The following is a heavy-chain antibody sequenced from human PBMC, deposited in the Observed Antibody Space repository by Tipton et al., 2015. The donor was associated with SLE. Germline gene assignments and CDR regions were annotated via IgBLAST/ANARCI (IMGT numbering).Heavy chain of an antibody. CDR1: GGSISSNY. CDR3: ARGRYYMDV. J-gene: IGHJ6*03. CDR2: ISDGGGT. Sequence: TLSLTCSVSGGSISSNYWIWIRQPPGKGLEWIGYISDGGGTNYNPSFKSRVTISLDTSKNQFSLKLSSVTAADTAVYYCARGRYYMDVWGKGTTVTVSS. V-gene: IGHV4-59*08.